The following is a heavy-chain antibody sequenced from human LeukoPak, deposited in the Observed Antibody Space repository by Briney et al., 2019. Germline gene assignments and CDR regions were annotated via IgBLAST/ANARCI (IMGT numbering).Heavy chain of an antibody. V-gene: IGHV4-59*01. J-gene: IGHJ3*02. CDR2: IYYSGST. D-gene: IGHD3-22*01. CDR1: GGSISSYY. CDR3: ARTYYYDSSGLKAYAFDI. Sequence: PSETLSLTCTVSGGSISSYYWSWIRQPPGNGLEWIGYIYYSGSTNYNPSLKSRVTISVDTSKNQFSLKLSSVTAADTAVYYCARTYYYDSSGLKAYAFDIWGQGTMVTVSS.